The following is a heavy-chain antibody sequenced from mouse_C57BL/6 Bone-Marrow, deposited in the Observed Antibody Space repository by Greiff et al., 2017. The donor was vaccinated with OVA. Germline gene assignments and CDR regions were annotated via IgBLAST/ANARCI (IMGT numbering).Heavy chain of an antibody. D-gene: IGHD4-1*01. Sequence: VKLMESGAELVRPGTSVKMSCKASGYTFTNYGIGWAKQRPGQGLEWIGDIYPGGGYTNYNEKFKGKATLTADKSSSTAYMQFSSLPSEDSAIDYCARKGLGRGYVDVWGTGTTVTVSS. J-gene: IGHJ1*03. CDR3: ARKGLGRGYVDV. CDR1: GYTFTNYG. CDR2: IYPGGGYT. V-gene: IGHV1-63*01.